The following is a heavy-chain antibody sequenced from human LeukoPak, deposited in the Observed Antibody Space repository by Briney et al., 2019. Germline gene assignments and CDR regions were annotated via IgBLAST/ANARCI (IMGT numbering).Heavy chain of an antibody. D-gene: IGHD6-19*01. V-gene: IGHV3-23*01. CDR2: ISGSGGST. Sequence: PGGSLRLSCAASGFTFSSYAMSWVRQAPGKGLEWVSAISGSGGSTYYADSVKGRFTISRDNSKNTLYLQMSSLRREDTALYYCEAVAGVFDYWGQGTLVTVSS. J-gene: IGHJ4*02. CDR1: GFTFSSYA. CDR3: EAVAGVFDY.